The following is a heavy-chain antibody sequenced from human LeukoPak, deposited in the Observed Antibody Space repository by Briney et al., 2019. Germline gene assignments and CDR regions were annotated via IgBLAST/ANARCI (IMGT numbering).Heavy chain of an antibody. J-gene: IGHJ4*02. Sequence: GASVKVSCKASGYTFTSYYMHWVRQAPGQGLEWMGIINPSGGSTSYAQKFQGRVTMTTDTSTSTAYMELRSLRSDDTAVYYCARDPDSSSWYTTDYFDYWGQGTLVTVSS. CDR3: ARDPDSSSWYTTDYFDY. CDR1: GYTFTSYY. CDR2: INPSGGST. D-gene: IGHD6-13*01. V-gene: IGHV1-46*01.